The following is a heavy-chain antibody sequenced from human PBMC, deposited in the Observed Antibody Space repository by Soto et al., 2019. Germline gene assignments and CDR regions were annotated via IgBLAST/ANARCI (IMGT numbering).Heavy chain of an antibody. CDR2: IYYSGST. D-gene: IGHD3-9*01. V-gene: IGHV4-59*01. CDR1: GGSISTYY. CDR3: ARDRLANWFDP. Sequence: SETLSLTCTVSGGSISTYYWSWIRQPPGKGLEWIGYIYYSGSTNYNPSLKSRVTISLDTSKNQFSLRLSSVTAADTAVYYCARDRLANWFDPWGQGTLVTVSS. J-gene: IGHJ5*02.